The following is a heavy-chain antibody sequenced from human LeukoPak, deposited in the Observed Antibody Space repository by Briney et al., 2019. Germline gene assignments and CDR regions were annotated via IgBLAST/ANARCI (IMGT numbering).Heavy chain of an antibody. CDR1: GYTFTSYD. Sequence: ASVKVSCKASGYTFTSYDINWVRQATGQGLEWMGWMNPNSGNTGYAQKFQGRVTMTRNTSISTAYMELSSLRSEDTAVYYCAGSYDFWSGYYRGFDPWGQGTLVTVS. V-gene: IGHV1-8*01. D-gene: IGHD3-3*01. J-gene: IGHJ5*02. CDR3: AGSYDFWSGYYRGFDP. CDR2: MNPNSGNT.